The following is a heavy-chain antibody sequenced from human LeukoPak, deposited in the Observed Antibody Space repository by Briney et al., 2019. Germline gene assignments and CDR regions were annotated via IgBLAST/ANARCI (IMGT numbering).Heavy chain of an antibody. D-gene: IGHD6-19*01. CDR3: ARVGGSGWYPFNY. CDR1: GGSISSGGYS. Sequence: PSETLSLTCAVSGGSISSGGYSWSWIRQPPGKGLEWIVYISYSGSTNYNPSLKSRVTISLDTSKNQLSLKLSSVTAADTAVYYCARVGGSGWYPFNYWGQGTLVTVSS. V-gene: IGHV4-61*08. J-gene: IGHJ4*02. CDR2: ISYSGST.